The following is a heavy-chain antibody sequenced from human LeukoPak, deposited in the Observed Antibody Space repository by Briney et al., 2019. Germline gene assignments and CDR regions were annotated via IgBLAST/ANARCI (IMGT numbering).Heavy chain of an antibody. CDR1: GGSISSYY. CDR3: ARDLDSSGWYFGPGGDAFDI. V-gene: IGHV4-4*07. D-gene: IGHD6-19*01. CDR2: IYTSGST. Sequence: DPSETLSLTCTVSGGSISSYYWSWIRQPAGKGLEWIGRIYTSGSTNYNPSLKSRFTMSVDTSKNQFSLKLSSVTAADTAVYYCARDLDSSGWYFGPGGDAFDIWGQGTMVTVSS. J-gene: IGHJ3*02.